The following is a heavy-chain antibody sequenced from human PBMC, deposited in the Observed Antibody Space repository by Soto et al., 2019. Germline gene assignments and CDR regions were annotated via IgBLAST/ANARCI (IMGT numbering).Heavy chain of an antibody. V-gene: IGHV3-48*02. Sequence: PGGSXRLSWSSSVFTFMHYSMHWFRHAPGKGLEFISYISTSSTATYYADSVKGRFTVSRDNGNKLLFLQMNSLTDEDTAVYYCARESIQFYDSHGLHARWGQGTLVNVYS. CDR3: ARESIQFYDSHGLHAR. CDR2: ISTSSTAT. D-gene: IGHD3-22*01. J-gene: IGHJ4*02. CDR1: VFTFMHYS.